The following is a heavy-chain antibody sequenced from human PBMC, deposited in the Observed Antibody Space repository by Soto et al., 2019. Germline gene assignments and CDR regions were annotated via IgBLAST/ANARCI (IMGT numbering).Heavy chain of an antibody. J-gene: IGHJ6*02. CDR1: GFTFSNYG. D-gene: IGHD3-16*01. Sequence: QVQLVESGGGVVQPGRSLRLSCAASGFTFSNYGMHWVRQAPGKGLEWVAVISYDGSNKYYADSVKGRFTISRDNSKNTLYRLMNSLRAEDTAVYYCARDFQLRLPGYYYYYGRGVWGQGTPFTVSS. CDR2: ISYDGSNK. CDR3: ARDFQLRLPGYYYYYGRGV. V-gene: IGHV3-30*03.